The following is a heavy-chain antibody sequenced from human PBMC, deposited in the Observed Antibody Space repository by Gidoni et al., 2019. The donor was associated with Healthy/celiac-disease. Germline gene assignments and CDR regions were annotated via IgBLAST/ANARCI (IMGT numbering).Heavy chain of an antibody. V-gene: IGHV3-64D*08. Sequence: EVQLVESGGGLVQPGGSLRLSGSASGFTLSSYAMHWARQAPGKGLEYVSAISSNGGSTYYADSVKGRFTISRDNSKNTLYLQMSSLRAEDTAVYYCVKSPSVDSSRYFDYWGQGTLVTVSS. D-gene: IGHD3-22*01. CDR1: GFTLSSYA. CDR2: ISSNGGST. J-gene: IGHJ4*02. CDR3: VKSPSVDSSRYFDY.